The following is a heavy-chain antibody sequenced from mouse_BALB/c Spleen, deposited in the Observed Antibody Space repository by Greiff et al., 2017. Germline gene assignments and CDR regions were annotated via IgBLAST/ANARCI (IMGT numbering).Heavy chain of an antibody. D-gene: IGHD1-1*01. V-gene: IGHV2-9*02. J-gene: IGHJ3*01. CDR1: GFSLTSYG. CDR3: ARDYYGRAWFAY. CDR2: IWAGGST. Sequence: QVQLKESGPGLVAPSQSLSITCTVSGFSLTSYGVHWVRQPPGKGLEWLGVIWAGGSTNYNSALMSRLSISKDNSKSQVFLKMNSLQTDDTAMYCCARDYYGRAWFAYWGQGTLVTVSA.